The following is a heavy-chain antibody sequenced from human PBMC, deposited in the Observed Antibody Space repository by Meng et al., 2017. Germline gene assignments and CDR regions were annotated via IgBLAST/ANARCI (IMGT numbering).Heavy chain of an antibody. CDR1: GGTFSSYA. J-gene: IGHJ5*02. CDR2: IIPIFGTA. D-gene: IGHD2-21*02. V-gene: IGHV1-69*01. Sequence: GQRVQFGAEGKKPGSSVKVSCKASGGTFSSYAISWVRQAPGQGLEWMGGIIPIFGTANYAQKFQGRVTITADESTSTAYMELSSLRSEDTAVYYCAREIAAAYCGGDCYLWGQGTLVTVSS. CDR3: AREIAAAYCGGDCYL.